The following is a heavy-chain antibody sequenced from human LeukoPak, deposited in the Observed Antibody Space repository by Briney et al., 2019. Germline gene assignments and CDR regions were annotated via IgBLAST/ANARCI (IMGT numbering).Heavy chain of an antibody. CDR1: GFTFSSYA. J-gene: IGHJ6*02. D-gene: IGHD3-22*01. CDR3: AKDPNSSVFRYYYYGMDV. CDR2: ISGSGGST. Sequence: GSLRLSCAASGFTFSSYAMSWVRQAPGKGLEWVSAISGSGGSTYYADSVKGRFTISRDNSKNTLFLQMNSLTAEDTAVYYCAKDPNSSVFRYYYYGMDVWGQGTTVTVSS. V-gene: IGHV3-23*01.